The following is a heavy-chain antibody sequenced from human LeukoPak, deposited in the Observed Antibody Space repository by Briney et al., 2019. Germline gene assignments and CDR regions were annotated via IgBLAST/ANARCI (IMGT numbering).Heavy chain of an antibody. CDR1: GYTFTNNG. V-gene: IGHV7-4-1*02. J-gene: IGHJ4*02. Sequence: ASVKVSCKASGYTFTNNGMNWVRQAPGQGLEWMGWINTNTGNPTYAQGFTGRFVFTLDTSVSTAYLQISSLKAEDTAVYYCARGGYNPSDYWGQGTLVTVSS. CDR3: ARGGYNPSDY. CDR2: INTNTGNP. D-gene: IGHD5-24*01.